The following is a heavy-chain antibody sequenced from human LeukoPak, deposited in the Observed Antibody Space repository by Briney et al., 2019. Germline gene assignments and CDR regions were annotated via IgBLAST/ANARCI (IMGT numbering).Heavy chain of an antibody. D-gene: IGHD6-19*01. Sequence: GGSLRLSCAASGFTVSSNYMSWVRQAPGKGLGWVSVIYSGGSTYSADSVKGRFTISRHNSKNTLYLQMTSLRAEDTAVYYCARVRSVAGMFPDYWGQGTLVTVSS. CDR1: GFTVSSNY. CDR2: IYSGGST. V-gene: IGHV3-53*04. CDR3: ARVRSVAGMFPDY. J-gene: IGHJ4*02.